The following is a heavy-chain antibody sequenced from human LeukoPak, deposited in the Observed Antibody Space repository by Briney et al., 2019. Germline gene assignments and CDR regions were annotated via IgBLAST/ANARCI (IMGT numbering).Heavy chain of an antibody. D-gene: IGHD3-22*01. V-gene: IGHV4-39*01. CDR3: ARAVHSSGYYFVDY. Sequence: SETLSLTCTVSGGSISSSSYYWGWIRQPPGKGLEWIGTIYYSGDTYCNPSLKSRVTISVDTSKNQFSLRLSSVTAADPAVYYCARAVHSSGYYFVDYWGQGTLVTVSS. J-gene: IGHJ4*02. CDR1: GGSISSSSYY. CDR2: IYYSGDT.